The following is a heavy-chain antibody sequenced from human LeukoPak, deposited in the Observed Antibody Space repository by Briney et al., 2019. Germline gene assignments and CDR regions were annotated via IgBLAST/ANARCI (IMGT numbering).Heavy chain of an antibody. D-gene: IGHD3-22*01. J-gene: IGHJ4*02. V-gene: IGHV3-73*01. CDR1: GFTFSGSA. CDR2: IRSKANNYAT. Sequence: GGSLRLSCAASGFTFSGSAMLWVRQASGKGLEWVGRIRSKANNYATAYAASVKGRFTISRDDSKNTAYLQMNSLKTEDTAVYYCTRHIYYEDGFDYWGQGTLVTVSS. CDR3: TRHIYYEDGFDY.